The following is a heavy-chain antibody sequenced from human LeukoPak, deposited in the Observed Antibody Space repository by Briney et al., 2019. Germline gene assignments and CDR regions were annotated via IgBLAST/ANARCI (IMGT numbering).Heavy chain of an antibody. D-gene: IGHD3-16*02. CDR2: IIPIFGTA. Sequence: ASVKVSFKASGGTFSIYAISWVRQAPGQGLEWMGGIIPIFGTANYAPKFQGRVTITADESTSTAYMELSSLRSEDTAVYYCARDQVYYDYVWGSYRLDYWGQGTLVTVSS. V-gene: IGHV1-69*13. J-gene: IGHJ4*02. CDR1: GGTFSIYA. CDR3: ARDQVYYDYVWGSYRLDY.